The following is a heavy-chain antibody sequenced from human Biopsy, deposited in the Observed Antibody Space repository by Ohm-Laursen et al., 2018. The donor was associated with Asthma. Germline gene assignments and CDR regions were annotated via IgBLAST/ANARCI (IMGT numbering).Heavy chain of an antibody. D-gene: IGHD3-3*02. Sequence: SLRLSCAAPGFTVGDYCMSWVRQVPGRGLEWVANIKHDGSENNHVDSLKGRFTISRDNAKNSLYLQMNSLRAEDTAVYYCARTFHFWSPYHAEHYQLWGQGTLVTVSS. V-gene: IGHV3-7*01. CDR3: ARTFHFWSPYHAEHYQL. CDR1: GFTVGDYC. J-gene: IGHJ1*01. CDR2: IKHDGSEN.